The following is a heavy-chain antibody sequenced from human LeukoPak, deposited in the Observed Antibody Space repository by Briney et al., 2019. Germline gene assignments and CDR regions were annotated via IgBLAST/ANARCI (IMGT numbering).Heavy chain of an antibody. J-gene: IGHJ4*02. Sequence: GGSLRLSCAASGFTFDDYAMHWVRQAPGKGLEWVSGISWNSGSIGYADSVKGRFTISRDNAKNSLYLQMNSLRAEDTAVYYCARAVHYYGSGSYYHFDYWGQGTLVTVSS. V-gene: IGHV3-9*01. CDR2: ISWNSGSI. D-gene: IGHD3-10*01. CDR3: ARAVHYYGSGSYYHFDY. CDR1: GFTFDDYA.